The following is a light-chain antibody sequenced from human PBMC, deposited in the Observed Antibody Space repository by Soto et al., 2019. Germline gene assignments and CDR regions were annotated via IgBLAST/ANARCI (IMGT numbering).Light chain of an antibody. CDR3: CSYAGNSLWV. J-gene: IGLJ3*02. CDR1: SSDVGGSNL. CDR2: DVI. V-gene: IGLV2-11*01. Sequence: QSALTQPRSVSGSPGQSVTISCTGTSSDVGGSNLVSWYQQPAGRAPKLVIYDVIKRPSGVPDRFSGSKSGNTASLTISGLQVEDEADYYCCSYAGNSLWVFGGGTQLTVL.